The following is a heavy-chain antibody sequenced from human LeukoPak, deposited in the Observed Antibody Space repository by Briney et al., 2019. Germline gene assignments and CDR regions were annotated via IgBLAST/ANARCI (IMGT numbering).Heavy chain of an antibody. J-gene: IGHJ4*02. D-gene: IGHD3-10*01. CDR1: EYTFTGYY. CDR3: ARILWFGELFHSVFDY. CDR2: INPNSGGT. Sequence: ASVKVSCKASEYTFTGYYMHWVRQAPGQGLEWMGWINPNSGGTNYAQKFQGRVTMTRDTSISTAYMELSRLRSDDTAVYYCARILWFGELFHSVFDYWGQGTLVTVSS. V-gene: IGHV1-2*02.